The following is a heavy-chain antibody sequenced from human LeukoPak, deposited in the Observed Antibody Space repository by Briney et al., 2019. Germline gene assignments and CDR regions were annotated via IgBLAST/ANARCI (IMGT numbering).Heavy chain of an antibody. CDR2: INHSGST. D-gene: IGHD2-21*02. Sequence: PPQTLSPTCAVYGGASTGYYSGWVRHPPGGGQEWKWEINHSGSTNYNPSLKSRLTISVDTSKNQFSLKLSSVTAADTAVYYCARGGCGGDCYSHAEYFQYWGQDTLVSVSS. J-gene: IGHJ1*01. V-gene: IGHV4-34*01. CDR3: ARGGCGGDCYSHAEYFQY. CDR1: GGASTGYY.